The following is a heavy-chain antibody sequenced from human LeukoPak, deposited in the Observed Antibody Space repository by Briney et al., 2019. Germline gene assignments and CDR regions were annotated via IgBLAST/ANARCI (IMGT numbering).Heavy chain of an antibody. D-gene: IGHD1-7*01. Sequence: PGGSLRLSCAASGFNFNAYSMAWVRQAPGKGLEWVSIISRASESIFYADSVKGRFTISRDNAKNSLCLQMNGLRADDTAAYYCARGATDTTRWFDPWGQGTLVTVSS. CDR1: GFNFNAYS. V-gene: IGHV3-21*01. J-gene: IGHJ5*02. CDR3: ARGATDTTRWFDP. CDR2: ISRASESI.